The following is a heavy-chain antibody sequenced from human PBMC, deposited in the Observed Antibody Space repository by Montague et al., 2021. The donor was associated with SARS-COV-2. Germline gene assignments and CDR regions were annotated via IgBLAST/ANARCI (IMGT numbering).Heavy chain of an antibody. J-gene: IGHJ4*02. CDR3: ARDLPYYGSENTPFDY. CDR1: GFTFSSYG. CDR2: IWYDGSNK. V-gene: IGHV3-33*08. D-gene: IGHD3-10*01. Sequence: SLRLSCAASGFTFSSYGMHWVRQAPGKGLEWVAVIWYDGSNKYYADSVKGRFTISRDNSENTLYLQMNSLRAEDTVVYYCARDLPYYGSENTPFDYWGQGTLVTVSS.